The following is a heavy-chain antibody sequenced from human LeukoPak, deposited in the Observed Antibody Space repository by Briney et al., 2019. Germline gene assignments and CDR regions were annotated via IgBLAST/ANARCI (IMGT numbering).Heavy chain of an antibody. Sequence: GRSLRLSCAASGFTFDDYAMHWVRQPPGKGLEPVSGISWNSGSIGYADSVKGRFTISRDNAKNSLYLQMNSLRAEDTALYYCAKDIGPGEYYYDSSGYFDYWGQGTLVTVSS. CDR2: ISWNSGSI. CDR1: GFTFDDYA. J-gene: IGHJ4*02. CDR3: AKDIGPGEYYYDSSGYFDY. D-gene: IGHD3-22*01. V-gene: IGHV3-9*01.